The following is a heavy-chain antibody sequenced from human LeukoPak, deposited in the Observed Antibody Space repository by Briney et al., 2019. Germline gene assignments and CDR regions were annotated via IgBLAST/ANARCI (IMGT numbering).Heavy chain of an antibody. J-gene: IGHJ4*02. V-gene: IGHV3-30*02. CDR2: MRYDGSNK. Sequence: QPGGSLRLSCAASGFTFSSYGMHWVRQAPGKGLEWVAFMRYDGSNKYYADSVKGRFTISRDNSKNTLYLQMNSLRAEDTAVYYCAKLDDSSGYYPPDDYWGQGTLVTVSS. CDR3: AKLDDSSGYYPPDDY. CDR1: GFTFSSYG. D-gene: IGHD3-22*01.